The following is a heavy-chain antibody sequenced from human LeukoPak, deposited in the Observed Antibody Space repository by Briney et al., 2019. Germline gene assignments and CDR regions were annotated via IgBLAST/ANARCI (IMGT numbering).Heavy chain of an antibody. CDR1: GYTFTSYD. D-gene: IGHD3-10*01. CDR2: INTNTGNP. V-gene: IGHV7-4-1*02. CDR3: ARGGSGTIAVVRVSDY. J-gene: IGHJ4*02. Sequence: AASVKVSCKASGYTFTSYDINWVRQAPGQGLEWMGWINTNTGNPTYAQGFTGRFVFSLDTSVSTAYLQISSLKAEDTAVYYCARGGSGTIAVVRVSDYWGQGTLVTVSS.